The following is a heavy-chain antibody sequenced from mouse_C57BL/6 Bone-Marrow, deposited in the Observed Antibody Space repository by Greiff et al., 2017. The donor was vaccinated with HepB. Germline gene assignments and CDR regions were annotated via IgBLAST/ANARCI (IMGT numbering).Heavy chain of an antibody. Sequence: DVHLVESGGGLVRPGGSLKLSCAASGFTFSSYAMSWVRQTPEKRLEWVATISDGGSYTYYPDNVKGRFTITRDNAKNNLYLQMSHLKSEDTAIYYCARGPGDYWGQGTTLTVSS. CDR3: ARGPGDY. J-gene: IGHJ2*01. V-gene: IGHV5-4*01. CDR2: ISDGGSYT. CDR1: GFTFSSYA.